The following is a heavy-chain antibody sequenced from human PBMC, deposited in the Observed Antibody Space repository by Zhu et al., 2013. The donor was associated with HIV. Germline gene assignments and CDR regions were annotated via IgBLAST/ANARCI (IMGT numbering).Heavy chain of an antibody. CDR3: AFHPRGGGDEES. D-gene: IGHD2-21*01. CDR1: GVKLKFHA. Sequence: QVQLMQSGPEVKRPGSSVRVSCQASGVKLKFHAISWIRQAPGQGLEWLGSILPALASTKYGRNFQGRVTITAEESTATANMELSNLKSEDTAIYYCAFHPRGGGDEESWGQGTLVTISS. V-gene: IGHV1-69*11. J-gene: IGHJ4*02. CDR2: ILPALAST.